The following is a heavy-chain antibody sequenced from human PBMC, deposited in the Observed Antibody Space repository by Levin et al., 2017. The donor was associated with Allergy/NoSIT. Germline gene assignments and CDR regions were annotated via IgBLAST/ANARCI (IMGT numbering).Heavy chain of an antibody. CDR2: ISGSGGST. CDR1: GFTFSSYA. CDR3: AKTIGYCSGGSCYSGLPYYYGMDV. Sequence: GGSLRLSCAASGFTFSSYAMSWVRQAPGKGLEWVSAISGSGGSTYYADSVKGRFTISRDNSKNTLYLQMNSLRAEDTAVYYCAKTIGYCSGGSCYSGLPYYYGMDVWGQGTTVTVSS. V-gene: IGHV3-23*01. D-gene: IGHD2-15*01. J-gene: IGHJ6*02.